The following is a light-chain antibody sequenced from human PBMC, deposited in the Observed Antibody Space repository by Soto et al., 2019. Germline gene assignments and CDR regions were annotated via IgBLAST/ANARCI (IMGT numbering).Light chain of an antibody. J-gene: IGKJ5*01. V-gene: IGKV3-11*01. CDR2: DAS. CDR1: QSVSGY. Sequence: EIVFARSPVTLSLSPGDGATLSVMASQSVSGYLAWYQQRPGQAPRLLIYDASNRATGIPARFSGSGSGTDFTLTINSLEPEDFAVYYCQQRSNWPPATFGQGTRLEI. CDR3: QQRSNWPPAT.